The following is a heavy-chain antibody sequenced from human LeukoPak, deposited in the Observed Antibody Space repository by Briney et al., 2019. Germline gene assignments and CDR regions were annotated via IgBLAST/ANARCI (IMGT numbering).Heavy chain of an antibody. CDR2: INPNSGGT. CDR1: GYTFTGYY. CDR3: ARDDGYSYGPEDY. J-gene: IGHJ4*02. Sequence: DSVRVSCKASGYTFTGYYMHWVRQAPGQGLEWMGWINPNSGGTNYAQKFQGRVTMTRDTSISTAYMELSRLRSDDTAVYYCARDDGYSYGPEDYWGQGTWVTVSS. V-gene: IGHV1-2*02. D-gene: IGHD5-18*01.